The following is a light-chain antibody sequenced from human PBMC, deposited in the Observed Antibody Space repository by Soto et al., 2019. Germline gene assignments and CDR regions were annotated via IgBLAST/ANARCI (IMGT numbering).Light chain of an antibody. CDR2: GAS. J-gene: IGKJ2*01. CDR1: QSVNSN. V-gene: IGKV3-15*01. Sequence: EIVMTQSPTTLSMSPGERATLSCRASQSVNSNLAWYQQKPGQAPRLLIYGASTRATGIPARFSGSGSGTEFTLTISSLQSEDFAVYYSQHYNYWPPDTFGQGNKLEIK. CDR3: QHYNYWPPDT.